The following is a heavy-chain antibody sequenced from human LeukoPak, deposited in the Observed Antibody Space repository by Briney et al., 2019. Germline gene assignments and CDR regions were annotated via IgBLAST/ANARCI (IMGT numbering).Heavy chain of an antibody. CDR3: TKGPSGSSPYYFDY. D-gene: IGHD1-26*01. V-gene: IGHV3-23*01. J-gene: IGHJ4*02. CDR1: GFTFSDYA. CDR2: ISGSGDIT. Sequence: GGSMRLSCAASGFTFSDYAMNWVRQAPGKGLEWVSVISGSGDITNYADSVKGRFTISRDISTNTLYLQMTSLRAEDTAVYYCTKGPSGSSPYYFDYWGQGTLVTVSS.